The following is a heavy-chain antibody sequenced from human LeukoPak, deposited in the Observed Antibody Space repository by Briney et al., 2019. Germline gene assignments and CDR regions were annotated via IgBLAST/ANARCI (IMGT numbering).Heavy chain of an antibody. CDR2: IYYSGST. CDR1: GGSISSSSYY. D-gene: IGHD2-15*01. V-gene: IGHV4-39*07. Sequence: SETLSLTCTVSGGSISSSSYYWGWIRQPPGKGLEWIGSIYYSGSTYYNPSLKSRVTISVDTSKNQFSLKLSSVTAADTAVYYCARDSNGLLCQGHAFDIWGQGTMVTVSS. J-gene: IGHJ3*02. CDR3: ARDSNGLLCQGHAFDI.